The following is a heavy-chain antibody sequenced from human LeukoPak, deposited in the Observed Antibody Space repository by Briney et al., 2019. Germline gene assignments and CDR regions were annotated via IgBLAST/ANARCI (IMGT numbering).Heavy chain of an antibody. J-gene: IGHJ3*02. CDR1: GYTFTSYD. CDR3: ARDLGMMSYYDSSGYYGSRMDAFDI. D-gene: IGHD3-22*01. Sequence: ASVKVSCKASGYTFTSYDINWVRQATGQGLEWIGWMNPNSGNTGYAQKFQGRVTITADESTSTAYMELSSLRSEDTAVYYCARDLGMMSYYDSSGYYGSRMDAFDIWGQGTMVTVSS. CDR2: MNPNSGNT. V-gene: IGHV1-8*01.